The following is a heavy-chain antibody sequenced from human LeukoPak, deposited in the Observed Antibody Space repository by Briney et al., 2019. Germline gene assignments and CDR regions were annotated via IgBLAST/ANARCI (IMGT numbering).Heavy chain of an antibody. CDR1: GFTFSTYS. J-gene: IGHJ4*02. V-gene: IGHV3-21*01. Sequence: KPGGSLRLSCAASGFTFSTYSMNWVRQAPGKGLEWVSSINGDSAYIFYTDSLKGRFTISRDNARNSLFLQINSLSADDTAVYYCARENHEYSYGSFDYWGQGTLVTVPS. D-gene: IGHD5-18*01. CDR3: ARENHEYSYGSFDY. CDR2: INGDSAYI.